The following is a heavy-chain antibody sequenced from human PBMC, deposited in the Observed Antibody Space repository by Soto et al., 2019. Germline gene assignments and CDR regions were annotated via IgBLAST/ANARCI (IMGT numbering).Heavy chain of an antibody. Sequence: KPSEPLSLTCTVSGGSMRNYFWTWIRQPPGKGLEWIGYIPYSGTTSFFPSYNPSLRSRVTISEDTSKNQFSLKLLSVTTADTAVYFCAAGEASSRNLAPYYLDFWGQGTLVTVSS. CDR3: AAGEASSRNLAPYYLDF. V-gene: IGHV4-59*01. CDR1: GGSMRNYF. CDR2: IPYSGTT. D-gene: IGHD6-13*01. J-gene: IGHJ4*02.